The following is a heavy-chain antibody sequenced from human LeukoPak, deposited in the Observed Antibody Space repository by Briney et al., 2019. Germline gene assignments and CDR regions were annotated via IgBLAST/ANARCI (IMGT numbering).Heavy chain of an antibody. Sequence: SKTLSLTCSVSNGSIISGPDYWSWIRQPAGKGLEWIGHISGTANYNPPLKSRLTISADTSKNQFSLKLTSVTAADTAVYYCARGGSVLTYFDYWGQGILVTVSA. V-gene: IGHV4-61*09. CDR3: ARGGSVLTYFDY. J-gene: IGHJ4*02. CDR1: NGSIISGPDY. D-gene: IGHD5-12*01. CDR2: ISGTA.